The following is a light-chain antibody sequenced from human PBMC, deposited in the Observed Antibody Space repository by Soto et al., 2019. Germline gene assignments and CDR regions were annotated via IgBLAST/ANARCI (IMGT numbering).Light chain of an antibody. CDR3: QQSYTTWWT. V-gene: IGKV1-39*01. J-gene: IGKJ1*01. CDR1: QNVNSW. CDR2: AAS. Sequence: DIHMPQSPSTLSASVGDGVTITCRASQNVNSWLAWYQQKPGKAPKLLIYAASSLQSWVPSRFTGSGSGTDFTLTISSLQPEDFATYYCQQSYTTWWTFGQGTKVDIK.